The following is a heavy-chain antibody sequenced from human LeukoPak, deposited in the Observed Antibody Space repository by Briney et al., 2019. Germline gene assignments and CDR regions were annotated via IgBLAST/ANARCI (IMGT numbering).Heavy chain of an antibody. CDR3: AREAAGTTPDYYYFGLDV. CDR1: GYRFTDYW. V-gene: IGHV5-51*01. J-gene: IGHJ6*02. CDR2: IYPGDSDT. D-gene: IGHD1-7*01. Sequence: GEFLKISCKGSGYRFTDYWIGWVRQMPGKGLEWMGIIYPGDSDTRYSPSFQGQVTISADKSINTAHLQWSSLKASDTAMYCAREAAGTTPDYYYFGLDVWGQGTTVRVSS.